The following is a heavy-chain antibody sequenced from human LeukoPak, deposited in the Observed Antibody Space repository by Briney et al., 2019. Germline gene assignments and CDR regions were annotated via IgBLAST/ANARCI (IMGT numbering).Heavy chain of an antibody. CDR2: ISGSGGST. Sequence: GGTLRLSCAASGFTFSSYGMSWVRQAPGKGLEWVSAISGSGGSTYYADSVKGRFTISRDNSKNTLYLQMNSLRAEDTAVYYCARDRGDILTGYYIAGNAFDIWGQGTMVTVSS. CDR1: GFTFSSYG. V-gene: IGHV3-23*01. J-gene: IGHJ3*02. CDR3: ARDRGDILTGYYIAGNAFDI. D-gene: IGHD3-9*01.